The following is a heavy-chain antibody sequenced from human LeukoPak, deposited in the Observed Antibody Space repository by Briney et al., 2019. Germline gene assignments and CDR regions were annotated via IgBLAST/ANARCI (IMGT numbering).Heavy chain of an antibody. D-gene: IGHD2-15*01. J-gene: IGHJ4*02. CDR3: ASTQRGDYFDY. CDR2: ISGTGGST. Sequence: GGSLRLSCAASGFTFSSYTMHWVRQAPGKGLEYVSGISGTGGSTYYADSVKGRFTISRDNSKNTLYLQMNSLRAEDTAVYYCASTQRGDYFDYWGQGTLVTVSS. V-gene: IGHV3-64*04. CDR1: GFTFSSYT.